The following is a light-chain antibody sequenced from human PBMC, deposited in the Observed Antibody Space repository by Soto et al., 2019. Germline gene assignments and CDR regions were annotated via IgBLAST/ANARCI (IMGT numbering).Light chain of an antibody. CDR1: SSNIGSNY. CDR3: AAWDDSLSGVV. J-gene: IGLJ2*01. Sequence: QPVLTQPPSASGTPGRRVTISCSGSSSNIGSNYVFWYQHLPGTAPKLLIYRNNQRPSGVPDRFSGSKSGTSASLAISGLRSEDETDYYCAAWDDSLSGVVFGAGTKVTVL. CDR2: RNN. V-gene: IGLV1-47*01.